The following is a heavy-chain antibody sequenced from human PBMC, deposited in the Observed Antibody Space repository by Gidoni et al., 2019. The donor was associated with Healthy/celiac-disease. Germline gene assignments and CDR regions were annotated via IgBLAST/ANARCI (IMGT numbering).Heavy chain of an antibody. CDR1: GGTFSSYT. J-gene: IGHJ4*02. CDR2: ISPILGIA. D-gene: IGHD6-19*01. CDR3: AREIEMAADY. Sequence: QVQLVQSGAEVKKPGSSVKVSCKASGGTFSSYTISWVRQAPGQGLEWMGRISPILGIATYAQTFQGRVTITADKSTSTAYMELSSLRSEDTAVYYCAREIEMAADYWGQGTLVTVSS. V-gene: IGHV1-69*08.